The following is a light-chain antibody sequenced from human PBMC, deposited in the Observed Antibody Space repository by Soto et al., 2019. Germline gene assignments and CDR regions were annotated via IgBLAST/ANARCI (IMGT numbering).Light chain of an antibody. CDR2: VAS. CDR1: QSVSSN. J-gene: IGKJ4*01. CDR3: QQYNVSPLT. V-gene: IGKV3-15*01. Sequence: EIVMTQSTATLSVSPRERPTLSCSASQSVSSNLSWYQQKPGQTPKLLIYVASTRATGIPARFSGSGSGTDFTLTISSLQSEDFADYYCQQYNVSPLTFGGGTKVEFK.